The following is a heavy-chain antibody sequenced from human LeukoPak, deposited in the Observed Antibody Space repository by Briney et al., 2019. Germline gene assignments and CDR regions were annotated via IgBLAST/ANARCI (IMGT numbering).Heavy chain of an antibody. CDR1: GFTFTSSA. D-gene: IGHD5-18*01. J-gene: IGHJ4*02. CDR2: IVVGSGNT. V-gene: IGHV1-58*02. Sequence: ASEKVSCKASGFTFTSSAMQWVRQARGQRLEWIGWIVVGSGNTNYAQKFQERVTITRDMSTSTAYMELSSLRSEDTAVYYCAAWNVDTAMDPGDYWGQGTLVTVSS. CDR3: AAWNVDTAMDPGDY.